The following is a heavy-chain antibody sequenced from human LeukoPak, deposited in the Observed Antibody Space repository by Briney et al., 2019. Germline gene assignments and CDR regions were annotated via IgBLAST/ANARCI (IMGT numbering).Heavy chain of an antibody. CDR2: ISAYNGNT. CDR3: ARDPRRFMVAPHCPPYT. D-gene: IGHD4/OR15-4a*01. J-gene: IGHJ4*02. CDR1: GYTFTSYG. V-gene: IGHV1-18*01. Sequence: ASVTVSCTASGYTFTSYGISWVRQAPGQGLEWMGWISAYNGNTNYAQKLQGRVTMTTDTSTSTAYMELRSLRSDDTAVYYCARDPRRFMVAPHCPPYTWGQGTLVTVSS.